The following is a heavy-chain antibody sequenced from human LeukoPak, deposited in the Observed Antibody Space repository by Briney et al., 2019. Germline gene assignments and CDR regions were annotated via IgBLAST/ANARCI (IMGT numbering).Heavy chain of an antibody. D-gene: IGHD1-1*01. CDR1: RDSISSYY. Sequence: PSETLSLTCTVSRDSISSYYWSWIRQPAGKGLEWIGRVFTSGSTDYNPSLKSRVTMSVDTSKNQFYLKLSSVTAADTAVYYCARDQGMEPPASARFNWFDLWGQGTLVTVSS. CDR2: VFTSGST. CDR3: ARDQGMEPPASARFNWFDL. J-gene: IGHJ5*02. V-gene: IGHV4-4*07.